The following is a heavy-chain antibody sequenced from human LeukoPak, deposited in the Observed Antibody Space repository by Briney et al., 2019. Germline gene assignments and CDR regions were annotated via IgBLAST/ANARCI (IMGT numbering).Heavy chain of an antibody. V-gene: IGHV1-18*01. J-gene: IGHJ4*02. Sequence: RASVKVSCKASAYTFTSYGISWVRQAPGQGLEWMGWISAYNGNTNYAQKFQGRVTMTTDTSTSTAYMELRSLRSDDTAVYYCARVSESGWREFDYWGQGTLVTVSS. CDR3: ARVSESGWREFDY. CDR2: ISAYNGNT. D-gene: IGHD6-19*01. CDR1: AYTFTSYG.